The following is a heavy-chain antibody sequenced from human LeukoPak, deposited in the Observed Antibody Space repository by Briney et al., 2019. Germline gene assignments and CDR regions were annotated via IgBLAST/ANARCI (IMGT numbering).Heavy chain of an antibody. V-gene: IGHV4-59*01. CDR2: IYYSGST. D-gene: IGHD3-16*01. CDR3: ARVITFGGALDY. CDR1: GGSISGYY. Sequence: PSETLSLTCTVSGGSISGYYYNWIRQPPGKGLEWIGYIYYSGSTNYNPSLMSRVTLSVDTSKNQFSLKLSSVTAADTAVYYCARVITFGGALDYWGQGTLVTVSS. J-gene: IGHJ4*02.